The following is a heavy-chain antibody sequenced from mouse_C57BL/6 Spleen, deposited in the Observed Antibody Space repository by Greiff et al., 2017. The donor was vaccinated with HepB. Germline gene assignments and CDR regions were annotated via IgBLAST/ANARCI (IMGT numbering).Heavy chain of an antibody. Sequence: EVKLVESGAELVRPGSSVKMSCKTSGYTFTSYGINWVKQRPGQGLEWIGYIYIGNGYTEYNEKFKGKATLTSDTSSSTAYMQLSSLTSEDSAIYFCARLRYYDYDYWYFDVWGTGTTVTVSS. D-gene: IGHD2-4*01. CDR1: GYTFTSYG. CDR2: IYIGNGYT. V-gene: IGHV1-58*01. CDR3: ARLRYYDYDYWYFDV. J-gene: IGHJ1*03.